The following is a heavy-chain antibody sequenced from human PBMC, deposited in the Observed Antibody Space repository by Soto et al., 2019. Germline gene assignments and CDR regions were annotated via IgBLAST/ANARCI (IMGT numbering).Heavy chain of an antibody. CDR3: ARAKNYDYVWGSYRFPSLLDY. CDR2: INHSGST. D-gene: IGHD3-16*02. Sequence: SETLSLTCAVYGGSFSGYYWSWIRQPPGKGLEWIGEINHSGSTNYNPSLKSRVTISVDTSKNQFSLKLSSVTAADTAVYYCARAKNYDYVWGSYRFPSLLDYWGQGTLVTVAS. J-gene: IGHJ4*02. V-gene: IGHV4-34*01. CDR1: GGSFSGYY.